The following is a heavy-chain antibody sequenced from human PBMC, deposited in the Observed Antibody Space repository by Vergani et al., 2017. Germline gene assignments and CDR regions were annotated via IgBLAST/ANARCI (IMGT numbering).Heavy chain of an antibody. CDR3: ARTNSGFDY. J-gene: IGHJ4*02. Sequence: EVQLVESGGGLVQPGGSLRLSCAASGFTFSSYWMGWVRPAPGKGLEGVANIKQDGSDKYYVDSVKGRFTISRDNAKNSLYLQMNSLRAEDTAVYYCARTNSGFDYWGQGTLVTVSS. V-gene: IGHV3-7*01. CDR2: IKQDGSDK. CDR1: GFTFSSYW. D-gene: IGHD2-8*01.